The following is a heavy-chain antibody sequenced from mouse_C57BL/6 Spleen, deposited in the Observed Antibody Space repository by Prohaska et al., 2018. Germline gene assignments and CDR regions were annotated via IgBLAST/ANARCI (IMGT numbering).Heavy chain of an antibody. D-gene: IGHD4-1*01. CDR3: TGGLGLWYFDV. CDR1: GFTFSNYW. CDR2: IRLKSDNYAT. Sequence: EVKLAESGGGLVQPGGSMKLSCVASGFTFSNYWMNWVRQSPEKGLEWVAQIRLKSDNYATNYAESVKGRFTISRDESKSSVYLQMNNLRAEDTGIYYCTGGLGLWYFDVWGTGTTVTVSS. V-gene: IGHV6-3*01. J-gene: IGHJ1*03.